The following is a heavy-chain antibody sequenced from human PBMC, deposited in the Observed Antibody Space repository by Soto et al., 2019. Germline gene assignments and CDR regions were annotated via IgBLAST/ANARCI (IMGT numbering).Heavy chain of an antibody. CDR3: ARYSDYYDSSGHYFDY. V-gene: IGHV1-18*04. J-gene: IGHJ4*02. Sequence: ASVKVSCKASGYTFTSYGISWVRQAPGQGLEWMGWISAYNGNTNYAQKLQGRVTMTTDASTSTAYMELRSLRSDDTAVYYCARYSDYYDSSGHYFDYWGQGTLVTVSS. CDR2: ISAYNGNT. D-gene: IGHD3-22*01. CDR1: GYTFTSYG.